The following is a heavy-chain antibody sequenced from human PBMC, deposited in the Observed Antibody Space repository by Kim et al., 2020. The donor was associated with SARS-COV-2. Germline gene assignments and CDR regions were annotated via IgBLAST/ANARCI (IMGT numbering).Heavy chain of an antibody. CDR3: AKDQERSLYYYDSSGYYYPLDY. J-gene: IGHJ4*02. CDR2: ISYDGSNK. D-gene: IGHD3-22*01. Sequence: GGSLRLSCAASGFTFSSYGMHWVRQAPGKWLEWVAVISYDGSNKYYADSVKGRFTISRDNSKNTLYLQMNSLRAEDTAVYYCAKDQERSLYYYDSSGYYYPLDYWGQGTLVTVSS. V-gene: IGHV3-30*18. CDR1: GFTFSSYG.